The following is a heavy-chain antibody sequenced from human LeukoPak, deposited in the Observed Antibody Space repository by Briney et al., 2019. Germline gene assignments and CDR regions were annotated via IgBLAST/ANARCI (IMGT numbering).Heavy chain of an antibody. CDR2: MNPNSGNT. Sequence: VASVKVSCKASGYTFTSYDINWVRQATGQGLEWMGWMNPNSGNTGYAQKFQGRVTMTRNTSISTAYMELSSLRSEDTAVYYCARGRHYYGSGSYYNHAFDIWGQGTMVTVSS. CDR3: ARGRHYYGSGSYYNHAFDI. D-gene: IGHD3-10*01. CDR1: GYTFTSYD. J-gene: IGHJ3*02. V-gene: IGHV1-8*01.